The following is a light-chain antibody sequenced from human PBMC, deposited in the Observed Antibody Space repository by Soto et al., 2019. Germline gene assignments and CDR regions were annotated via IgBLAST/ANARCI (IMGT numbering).Light chain of an antibody. V-gene: IGLV6-57*02. CDR1: SGTVSNH. CDR3: QSWGATGYV. Sequence: MLSQPDSVWESPGNAVAISCSDSSGTVSNHVQWYQQRPCNAPTTVIYENDQRPSGVPDRFSGSGSIDSSSKFAFLTISRIQTEAEADYYCQSWGATGYVFGTGTKV. CDR2: END. J-gene: IGLJ1*01.